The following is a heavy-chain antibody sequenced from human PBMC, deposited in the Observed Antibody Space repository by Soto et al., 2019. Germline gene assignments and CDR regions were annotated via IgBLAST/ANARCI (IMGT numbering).Heavy chain of an antibody. CDR1: GFSFSSYT. Sequence: EVQLVESGGGLVKPGGSLRLSCAASGFSFSSYTMNWVRQAPGKGLEWVSSISSSSSYIYYTDSVKGRFTISRDNAKNSLSLQMNSLSAEDTAVYYCARDPSLGGYHLGGGQGTLVTVSS. V-gene: IGHV3-21*01. CDR3: ARDPSLGGYHLG. D-gene: IGHD5-12*01. CDR2: ISSSSSYI. J-gene: IGHJ4*02.